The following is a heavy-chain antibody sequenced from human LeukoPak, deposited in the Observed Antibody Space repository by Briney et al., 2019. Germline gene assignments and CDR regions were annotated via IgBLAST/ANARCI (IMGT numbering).Heavy chain of an antibody. V-gene: IGHV4-39*07. D-gene: IGHD5-24*01. J-gene: IGHJ4*02. CDR2: IYYSGST. CDR3: ARQLRDGYNSPFDY. CDR1: GDSISSSSYY. Sequence: SETLSLTCTVSGDSISSSSYYWGWIRQPPGKGLEWIGSIYYSGSTYYNPSLKSRVTISIDTSKNQFSLKLSSVTAADTAVYYCARQLRDGYNSPFDYWGQGTLVTVSS.